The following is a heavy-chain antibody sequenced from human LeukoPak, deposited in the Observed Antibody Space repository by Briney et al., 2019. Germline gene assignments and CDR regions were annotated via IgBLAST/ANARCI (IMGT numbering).Heavy chain of an antibody. CDR1: GFTSSSDA. J-gene: IGHJ4*02. V-gene: IGHV3-23*01. D-gene: IGHD5/OR15-5a*01. CDR2: ISGIGDDT. Sequence: PGRTLRLSCAASGFTSSSDAVSGGRHAPGKGRWWVSRISGIGDDTFYAASVKGRFTISRDNSKTTLYLQMNRLRAEDRAVYYCAKDHRSMVSTWPCEFDYWGQGTLVTVSS. CDR3: AKDHRSMVSTWPCEFDY.